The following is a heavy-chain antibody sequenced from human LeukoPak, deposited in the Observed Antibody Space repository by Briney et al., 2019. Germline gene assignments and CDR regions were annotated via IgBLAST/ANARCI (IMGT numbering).Heavy chain of an antibody. J-gene: IGHJ4*02. D-gene: IGHD3-22*01. Sequence: QPGGTLRLSCAASGFTFSNYAMHWVRQAPGKGLEWVAVISYDGSHKYYADSVKGRFTISRDNSKNTLYLQMNSLRAEDTGVYYCARDYDSSGYLPDYWGQGTLVTVSS. CDR3: ARDYDSSGYLPDY. CDR2: ISYDGSHK. V-gene: IGHV3-30*04. CDR1: GFTFSNYA.